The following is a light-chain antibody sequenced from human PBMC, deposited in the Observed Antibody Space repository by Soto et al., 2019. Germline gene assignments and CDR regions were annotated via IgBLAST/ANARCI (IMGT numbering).Light chain of an antibody. CDR3: QQYNSYPWT. Sequence: IQITQSPSTLSGYVGDRVTITRLASQTISSWLAWYQQKPGKAPKLLIYKASTLKSGVPSRFSGSGSGTEFTLTISSLQPDDFATYYCQQYNSYPWTFGQG. CDR1: QTISSW. V-gene: IGKV1-5*03. J-gene: IGKJ1*01. CDR2: KAS.